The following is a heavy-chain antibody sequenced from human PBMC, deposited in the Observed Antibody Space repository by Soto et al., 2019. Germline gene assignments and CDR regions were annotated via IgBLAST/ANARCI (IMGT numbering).Heavy chain of an antibody. V-gene: IGHV3-48*02. J-gene: IGHJ2*01. CDR2: ISSTSATI. CDR1: GFTFSSSS. Sequence: EVQLVESGGGLVQPGGSLRLSCAASGFTFSSSSMNWVRQAPGKGLEWGSYISSTSATIYYADSVKGRFTISRDNAKNSRYLQMNSLRDEDTAVYYCARDNLGNWGAWYFDLWGRGTLVTVSS. D-gene: IGHD7-27*01. CDR3: ARDNLGNWGAWYFDL.